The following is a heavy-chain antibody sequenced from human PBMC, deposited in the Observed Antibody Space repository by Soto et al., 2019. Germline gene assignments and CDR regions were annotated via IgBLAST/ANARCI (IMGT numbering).Heavy chain of an antibody. D-gene: IGHD4-17*01. CDR2: MNPNSGNT. V-gene: IGHV1-8*01. CDR1: GYTFTSYD. Sequence: QVQLVQSGAEVKKPGASVKVSCKASGYTFTSYDINWVRQATGQGLEWMGWMNPNSGNTGYAQKFQGRVTMTRNTSISPAKLELESLRSEETALYYCAVDGPLSYYSGMDVWGQGTTVTVSS. J-gene: IGHJ6*02. CDR3: AVDGPLSYYSGMDV.